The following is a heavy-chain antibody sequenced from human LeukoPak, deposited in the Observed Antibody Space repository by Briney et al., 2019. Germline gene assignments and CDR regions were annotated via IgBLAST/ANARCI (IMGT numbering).Heavy chain of an antibody. J-gene: IGHJ4*02. CDR1: GFSFSGYA. CDR3: ANGLDQLLYPDLDY. CDR2: ISGSGGNT. V-gene: IGHV3-23*01. D-gene: IGHD3/OR15-3a*01. Sequence: GGSLRLSCAASGFSFSGYAMSWVRQAPGKGLEWVSSISGSGGNTYYADSVKGRFTISRDNSKNTLYLQMNSLRADDTAVYYCANGLDQLLYPDLDYWGQGTLVTVSS.